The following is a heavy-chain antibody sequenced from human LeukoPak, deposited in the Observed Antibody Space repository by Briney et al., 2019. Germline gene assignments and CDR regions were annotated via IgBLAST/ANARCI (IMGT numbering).Heavy chain of an antibody. CDR2: IWYDGSNK. D-gene: IGHD6-13*01. V-gene: IGHV3-33*01. J-gene: IGHJ6*03. CDR1: GFTFSSYG. CDR3: ARDPGDQGYSSSWNYMDV. Sequence: PGGSLRLSCAASGFTFSSYGMHWVRQAPGKGLEWVAVIWYDGSNKYYADSVKGRFTISRDNSKNTLYLQMNSLSAEDTAVYYCARDPGDQGYSSSWNYMDVWGKGTTVTVSS.